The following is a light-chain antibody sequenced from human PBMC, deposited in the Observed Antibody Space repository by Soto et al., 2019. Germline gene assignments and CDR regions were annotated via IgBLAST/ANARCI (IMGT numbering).Light chain of an antibody. Sequence: EIVLTQSPGTLSLSPGERATLSCGASQSVTSNYLAWYQQKPGQAPRLLIYGASRRATGVPDRCIGSGSGTDFTLTISRLEPEDFAVYYCQHYITSLTTFGQGTKVEVK. CDR1: QSVTSNY. J-gene: IGKJ1*01. V-gene: IGKV3-20*01. CDR3: QHYITSLTT. CDR2: GAS.